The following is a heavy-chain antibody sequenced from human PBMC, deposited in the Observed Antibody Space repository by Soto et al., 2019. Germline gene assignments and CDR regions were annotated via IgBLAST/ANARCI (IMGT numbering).Heavy chain of an antibody. CDR3: ASSRVVAAPLDAFDI. V-gene: IGHV2-5*02. CDR1: GFSLSTSGVG. Sequence: QITLKESGPPLVKPTQTLTLTCTFSGFSLSTSGVGVGWIRQPPGKALEWLALIYWDDDKRYSPSLKSRLTITKDTSKNQVVLTMTNMDPVDTATYYCASSRVVAAPLDAFDIWGQGTMVTVSS. D-gene: IGHD2-15*01. CDR2: IYWDDDK. J-gene: IGHJ3*02.